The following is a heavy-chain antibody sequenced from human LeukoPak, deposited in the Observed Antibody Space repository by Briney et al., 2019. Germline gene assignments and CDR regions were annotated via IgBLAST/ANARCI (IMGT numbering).Heavy chain of an antibody. CDR3: ARRDYYDSSGLDY. D-gene: IGHD3-22*01. Sequence: GGSLRLSCAASGFTFSSHWMSWVRQAPGKGLEWVSGISGSGISTYYADSVKGRFTISRDNSKNTLYLQMNSLRVEDTAVYYCARRDYYDSSGLDYWGQGTLVTVSS. J-gene: IGHJ4*02. CDR2: ISGSGIST. CDR1: GFTFSSHW. V-gene: IGHV3-23*01.